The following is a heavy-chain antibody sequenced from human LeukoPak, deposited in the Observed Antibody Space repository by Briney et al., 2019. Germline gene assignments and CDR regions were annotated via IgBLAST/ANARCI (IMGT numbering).Heavy chain of an antibody. CDR2: MNPNSGNT. Sequence: GASVRVSCKASGYTFTSYDINWVRQATGQELEWMGWMNPNSGNTGYAQKFLGRVTMTRNTSISTAYMELSSLRSEDTAVYYCARQGYSSSCSDWGQGTLVTVSS. J-gene: IGHJ4*02. V-gene: IGHV1-8*01. CDR1: GYTFTSYD. CDR3: ARQGYSSSCSD. D-gene: IGHD6-13*01.